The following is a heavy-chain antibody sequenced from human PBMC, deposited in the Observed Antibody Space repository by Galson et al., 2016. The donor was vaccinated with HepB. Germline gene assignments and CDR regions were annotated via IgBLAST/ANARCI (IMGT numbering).Heavy chain of an antibody. Sequence: SLRLSCAASGFTFGAYAMGWVRQAPGKGLEWVSAISGTGGDTYYVDSVMGRFTISRDNSQNTLYLQMNSLRVEDTAIYYCSKDDIYYGDYDETFDLWGQGTMVTVSS. V-gene: IGHV3-23*01. CDR1: GFTFGAYA. CDR2: ISGTGGDT. D-gene: IGHD4-17*01. J-gene: IGHJ3*01. CDR3: SKDDIYYGDYDETFDL.